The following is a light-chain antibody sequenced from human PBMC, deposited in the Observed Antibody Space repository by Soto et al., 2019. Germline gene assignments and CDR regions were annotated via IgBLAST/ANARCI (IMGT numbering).Light chain of an antibody. Sequence: DIHLTQAPSFLSASAGDTVPITGRASQDIRSYLAWYQQKAGRAPKLLIYAASTLQSEVPSRFSGSGSGTEFTLTISSLQPEDFATYYCQQLNSFPITFGQGTRLEIK. CDR2: AAS. CDR1: QDIRSY. CDR3: QQLNSFPIT. V-gene: IGKV1-9*01. J-gene: IGKJ5*01.